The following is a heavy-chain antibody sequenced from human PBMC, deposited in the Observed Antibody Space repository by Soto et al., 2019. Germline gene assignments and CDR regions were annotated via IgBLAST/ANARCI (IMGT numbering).Heavy chain of an antibody. J-gene: IGHJ4*02. CDR1: GYTFTSYG. Sequence: GASVKVSCKASGYTFTSYGISWVRQASGQGLEWMGRISAYNGNTNYAQKLQGRVTMTTDTSTSTAYMELRSLRSDDTAVYYCARDPRTGFFDYWGQGTLVTVSS. V-gene: IGHV1-18*01. CDR3: ARDPRTGFFDY. CDR2: ISAYNGNT. D-gene: IGHD2-2*01.